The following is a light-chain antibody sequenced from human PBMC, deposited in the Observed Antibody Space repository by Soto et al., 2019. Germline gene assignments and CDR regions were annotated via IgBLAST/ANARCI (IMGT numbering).Light chain of an antibody. CDR3: SSYTSSSTPCV. CDR1: SSDVGGYNS. CDR2: EVS. J-gene: IGLJ1*01. Sequence: QSVLTQPASVSGPPGQSIASSCTGTSSDVGGYNSVSWYQQHPGKAPKLMIYEVSNRPSGVSNRFSGSKSGSTASLTISGLQAEDEADYYCSSYTSSSTPCVFGTGTKVTVL. V-gene: IGLV2-14*01.